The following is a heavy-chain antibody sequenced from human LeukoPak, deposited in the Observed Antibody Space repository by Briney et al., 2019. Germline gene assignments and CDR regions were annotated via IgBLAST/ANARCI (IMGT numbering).Heavy chain of an antibody. Sequence: GSLRLSCAASGFTFSSYSMNWVRQAPGKGLEWVSSISSSSSYIYYADSVKGRFTISRDNAKNSLYLQMNSLRAEDTAVYYCARDSPYYDILTGYVAFDYWGQGTLVTVSP. D-gene: IGHD3-9*01. CDR2: ISSSSSYI. CDR3: ARDSPYYDILTGYVAFDY. CDR1: GFTFSSYS. V-gene: IGHV3-21*01. J-gene: IGHJ4*02.